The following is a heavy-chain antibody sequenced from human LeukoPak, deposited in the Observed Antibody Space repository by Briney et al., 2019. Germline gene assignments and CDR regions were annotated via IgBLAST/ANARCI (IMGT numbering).Heavy chain of an antibody. CDR2: IKQDGSEK. CDR3: ARGGWATVTTGYFDY. V-gene: IGHV3-7*01. D-gene: IGHD4-17*01. J-gene: IGHJ4*02. Sequence: GGSLRLSCAASGFTFSSYWMSWVRQAPGKGLEWVANIKQDGSEKYYVDSVKGRFTISRDNAKNSLYLQTNSLRAEDTAVYYCARGGWATVTTGYFDYWGQGTLVTVSS. CDR1: GFTFSSYW.